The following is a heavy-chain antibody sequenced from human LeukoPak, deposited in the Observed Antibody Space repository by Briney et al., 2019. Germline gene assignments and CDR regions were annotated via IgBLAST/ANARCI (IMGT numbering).Heavy chain of an antibody. J-gene: IGHJ4*02. D-gene: IGHD6-19*01. Sequence: GGSLRLSCAASGFTFSDYYMSWIRQAPGKGLEWVSYISSSGSTIYYADSVKGRFTISRDNGKNSLHLQMNSLRAEDTALYYCARDGGSAWFFRYWGQGTLVKVSS. CDR3: ARDGGSAWFFRY. V-gene: IGHV3-11*04. CDR2: ISSSGSTI. CDR1: GFTFSDYY.